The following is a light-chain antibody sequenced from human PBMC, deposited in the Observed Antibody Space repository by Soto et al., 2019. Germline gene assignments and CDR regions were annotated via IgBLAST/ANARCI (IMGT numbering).Light chain of an antibody. CDR3: QQYNTYWT. V-gene: IGKV1-5*01. J-gene: IGKJ1*01. CDR1: QTVSHW. Sequence: DTHLTQSPSTLSSSVGDIVTITCRASQTVSHWLAWYQQKPGKAPKLLIFDASSLENGVPSRFSGSGSGTEFTLTITGLQPDDFATYYCQQYNTYWTFGQGTKVDIK. CDR2: DAS.